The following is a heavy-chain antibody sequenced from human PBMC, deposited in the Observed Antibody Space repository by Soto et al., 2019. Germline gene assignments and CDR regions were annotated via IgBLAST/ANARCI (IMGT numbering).Heavy chain of an antibody. CDR2: IYYSGST. CDR3: ARLRDYYDSSGIFDY. CDR1: GGSISSSSYY. D-gene: IGHD3-22*01. J-gene: IGHJ4*02. V-gene: IGHV4-39*01. Sequence: PSETLSLTCTVSGGSISSSSYYWGWIRQPPGKGLEWIGSIYYSGSTYYNPSLKSRVTISVDTSKNQFSLKLSSVTAADTAVYYCARLRDYYDSSGIFDYWGQGTLVTVSS.